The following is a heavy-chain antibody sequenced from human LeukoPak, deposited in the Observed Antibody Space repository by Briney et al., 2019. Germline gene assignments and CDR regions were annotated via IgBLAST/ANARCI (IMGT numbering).Heavy chain of an antibody. J-gene: IGHJ4*02. Sequence: ASVKVSCKASGFTFKRYGITWVRQAPGQGLEWMGWISAYNGNTNYEQNLQGRVTMTTDPSTSTAYMELRSLRSDDTAIYYCARDGDPYTSGWPDYWGQGTLVTVSS. CDR3: ARDGDPYTSGWPDY. D-gene: IGHD6-19*01. V-gene: IGHV1-18*01. CDR1: GFTFKRYG. CDR2: ISAYNGNT.